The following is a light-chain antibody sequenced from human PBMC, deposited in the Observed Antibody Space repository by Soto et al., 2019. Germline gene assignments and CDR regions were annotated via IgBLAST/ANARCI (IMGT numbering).Light chain of an antibody. V-gene: IGKV1-9*01. CDR2: ASS. Sequence: DLQLTQSPSFLSASVGDSVTITCRASQGISSYLAWYQQTPGKAPKLLIYASSTLQSGVPSRFSGSGSGTEFALTISGLQPEDFATYYCQQLNTYPITFGQGTRLDIK. J-gene: IGKJ5*01. CDR3: QQLNTYPIT. CDR1: QGISSY.